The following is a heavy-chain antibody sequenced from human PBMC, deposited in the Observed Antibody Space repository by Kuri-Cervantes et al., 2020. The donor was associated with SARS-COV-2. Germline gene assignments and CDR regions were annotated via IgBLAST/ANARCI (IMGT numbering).Heavy chain of an antibody. D-gene: IGHD3-3*01. CDR3: ARWEIRFLGSWFDP. V-gene: IGHV5-51*01. CDR2: IYPGDSNT. Sequence: GGSLRLSCKGSGYTFSSYWIGWVRQMPGKGLEWMGIIYPGDSNTRYSPSFQGHVTISADKSISTAYLQWSSLKASDTAMYYCARWEIRFLGSWFDPWGQGTLVTVSS. CDR1: GYTFSSYW. J-gene: IGHJ5*02.